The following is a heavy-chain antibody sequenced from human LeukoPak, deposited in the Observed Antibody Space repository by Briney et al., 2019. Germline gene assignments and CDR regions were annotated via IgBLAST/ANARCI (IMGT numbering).Heavy chain of an antibody. V-gene: IGHV1-2*02. J-gene: IGHJ4*02. D-gene: IGHD1-26*01. CDR3: ASPGGGTYYSGFDF. Sequence: ASVKVSCKASGYTFTGYYMHWVRQAPGQGLEWMGWLDPNSGATNYAQKFQGRVTMTRDTSIRTAYMELTRLRSDDTSIYYCASPGGGTYYSGFDFWGQGTLVTVSS. CDR1: GYTFTGYY. CDR2: LDPNSGAT.